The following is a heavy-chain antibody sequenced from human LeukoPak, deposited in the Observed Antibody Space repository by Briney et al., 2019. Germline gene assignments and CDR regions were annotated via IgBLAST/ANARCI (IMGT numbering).Heavy chain of an antibody. CDR1: GGSISSSSYY. CDR2: IYYSGST. CDR3: ARGMTGPALYYMDV. J-gene: IGHJ6*03. V-gene: IGHV4-39*07. Sequence: PSETLSLTCTVSGGSISSSSYYWGWIRQPSGKGLEWIGSIYYSGSTYYNPSLKSRVTISVDTSKNQFSLKLSSVTAADTAVYYCARGMTGPALYYMDVWGKGTTVTVSS. D-gene: IGHD3-9*01.